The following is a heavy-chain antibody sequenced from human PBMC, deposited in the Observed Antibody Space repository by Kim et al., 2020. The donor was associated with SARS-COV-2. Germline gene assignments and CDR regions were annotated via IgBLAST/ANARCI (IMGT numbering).Heavy chain of an antibody. CDR3: AKDRVLMVYEYYFDY. Sequence: GGSLRLSCAASGFTFSSYAMSWVRQAPGKGLEWVSAISGSGGSTYYADSVKGRFTISRDNSKNTLYLQMNSLRAEDTAVYYCAKDRVLMVYEYYFDYWGQGTLVTVSS. D-gene: IGHD2-8*01. V-gene: IGHV3-23*01. J-gene: IGHJ4*02. CDR2: ISGSGGST. CDR1: GFTFSSYA.